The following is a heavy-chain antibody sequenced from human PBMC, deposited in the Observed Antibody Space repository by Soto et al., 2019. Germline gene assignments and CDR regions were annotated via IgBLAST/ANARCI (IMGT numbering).Heavy chain of an antibody. D-gene: IGHD5-18*01. V-gene: IGHV4-59*08. J-gene: IGHJ4*02. Sequence: PSETLSLTCAVYGVPFSGYYWSWIRQSPGKGLEWIGYIYYSGSTNYNPSLKSRVTISVDTSKNQFSLKLSSVTAADTAVYYCARLVRSYGKDYWGQGTLVTVYS. CDR1: GVPFSGYY. CDR3: ARLVRSYGKDY. CDR2: IYYSGST.